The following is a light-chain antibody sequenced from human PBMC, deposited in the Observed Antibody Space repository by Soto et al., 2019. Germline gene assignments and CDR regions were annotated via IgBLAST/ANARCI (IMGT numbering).Light chain of an antibody. Sequence: DIQMTQSPSSLSASFGDRVSITCRASQNINRYLNWYQHKPGKAPKLLIYTASTLQSGVPSRFSGSGSGTDFTLTISNMQREDFATYYCLQTYNLPRTFGQGTKVDIK. CDR3: LQTYNLPRT. CDR1: QNINRY. CDR2: TAS. V-gene: IGKV1-39*01. J-gene: IGKJ1*01.